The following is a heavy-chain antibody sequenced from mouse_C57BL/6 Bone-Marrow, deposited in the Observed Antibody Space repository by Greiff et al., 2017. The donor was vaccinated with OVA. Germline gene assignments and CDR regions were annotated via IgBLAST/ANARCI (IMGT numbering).Heavy chain of an antibody. CDR1: GFSLTSYG. CDR2: IWRGGST. J-gene: IGHJ1*03. V-gene: IGHV2-5*01. CDR3: AKKNYGSSPYWYFDV. D-gene: IGHD1-1*01. Sequence: QVHVKQSGPGLVQPSQSLSITCTVSGFSLTSYGVHWVRQSPGKGLEWLGVIWRGGSTDYNAAFMSRLSITKDNSKSQVFFKMNSLQADDTAIYYCAKKNYGSSPYWYFDVWGTGTTVTVSS.